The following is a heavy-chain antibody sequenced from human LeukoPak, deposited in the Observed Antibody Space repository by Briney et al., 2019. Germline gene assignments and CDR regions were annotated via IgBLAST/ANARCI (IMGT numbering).Heavy chain of an antibody. Sequence: GGSLRLSCAASGFTFSSYAMHWVRQAPGKGLEWVAVISYDGSNKYYAESVKGRFTISRDNSKNTLYLQMNSLRAEDTAVYYCARGLTTVTNFDYWGQGTLVTVSS. D-gene: IGHD4-17*01. CDR1: GFTFSSYA. CDR3: ARGLTTVTNFDY. V-gene: IGHV3-30*04. CDR2: ISYDGSNK. J-gene: IGHJ4*02.